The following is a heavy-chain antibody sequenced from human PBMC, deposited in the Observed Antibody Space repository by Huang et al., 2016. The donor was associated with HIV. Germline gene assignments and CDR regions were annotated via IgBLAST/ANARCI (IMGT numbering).Heavy chain of an antibody. D-gene: IGHD6-13*01. CDR1: GFTFSSYG. Sequence: QVQLVESGGGVVQPGRSLRLSCAASGFTFSSYGMHWVRQAPGKGLEWVSVISDDAKTKYYADSVKGRFSISRDNSKTTVYLQLNSLRLEDTAVYYCAKGGSAAAVLDFWGQGTLVTVSS. CDR2: ISDDAKTK. J-gene: IGHJ4*02. V-gene: IGHV3-30*18. CDR3: AKGGSAAAVLDF.